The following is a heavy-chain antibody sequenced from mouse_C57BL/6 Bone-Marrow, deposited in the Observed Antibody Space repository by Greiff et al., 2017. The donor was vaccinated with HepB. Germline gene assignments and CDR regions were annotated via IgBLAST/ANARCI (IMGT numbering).Heavy chain of an antibody. CDR3: ARAFYYYGSSYVENAMDY. D-gene: IGHD1-1*01. Sequence: EVQLQESGPGLVKPSQSLSLTCSVTGYSITSGYYWNWIRQFPGNKLEWMGYISYDGSNNYNPSLKNRISITRDTSKNQFFLKLNSVTTEDTATYYCARAFYYYGSSYVENAMDYWGQGTSVTVSS. V-gene: IGHV3-6*01. CDR2: ISYDGSN. CDR1: GYSITSGYY. J-gene: IGHJ4*01.